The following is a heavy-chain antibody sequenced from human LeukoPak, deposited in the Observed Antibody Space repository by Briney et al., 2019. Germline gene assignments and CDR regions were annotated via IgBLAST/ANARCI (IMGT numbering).Heavy chain of an antibody. D-gene: IGHD3-22*01. CDR2: INPSGDST. CDR1: GYTFINYG. J-gene: IGHJ3*02. V-gene: IGHV1-46*01. Sequence: EASVKVSCKASGYTFINYGINWVRQAPGQGLEWMGIINPSGDSTSSAQTFQGRVTMTRDMSTSAVYMALSSLRTEDTAVYYCARGRHSYESSDYYYEGDAFDIWGQGTMVTVSS. CDR3: ARGRHSYESSDYYYEGDAFDI.